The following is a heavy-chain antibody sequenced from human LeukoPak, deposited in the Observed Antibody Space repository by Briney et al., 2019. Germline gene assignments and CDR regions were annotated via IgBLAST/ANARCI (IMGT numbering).Heavy chain of an antibody. CDR3: ARHLPYSSSSYFNY. V-gene: IGHV4-39*01. D-gene: IGHD6-6*01. CDR2: TFYSGNT. Sequence: SETLSLTCTVAGGSISSNNYYWGWIRQPPGKGLEWIGSTFYSGNTYYNPSLKSRVTISVDTSKNHFSLKLSSVTAADTAVYYCARHLPYSSSSYFNYWGQGTLVTVSS. CDR1: GGSISSNNYY. J-gene: IGHJ4*02.